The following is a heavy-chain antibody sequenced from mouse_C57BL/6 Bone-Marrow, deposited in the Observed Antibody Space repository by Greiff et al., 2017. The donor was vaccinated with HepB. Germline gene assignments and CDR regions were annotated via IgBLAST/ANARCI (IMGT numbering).Heavy chain of an antibody. Sequence: VQLKESGPELVKPGASVKIPCKASGYTFTDYNMDWVKQSHGKSLEWIGDINPNNGGTIYNQKFKGKATLTVDKSSSTAYMELRSLTSEDTAVYYCARRDYYGSSYWFAYWGQGTLVTVSA. CDR1: GYTFTDYN. V-gene: IGHV1-18*01. D-gene: IGHD1-1*01. CDR3: ARRDYYGSSYWFAY. J-gene: IGHJ3*01. CDR2: INPNNGGT.